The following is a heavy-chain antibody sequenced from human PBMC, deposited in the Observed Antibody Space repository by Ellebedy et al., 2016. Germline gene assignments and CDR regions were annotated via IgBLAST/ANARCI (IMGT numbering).Heavy chain of an antibody. J-gene: IGHJ5*02. V-gene: IGHV4-30-4*01. CDR3: ARQGYCSSTSCYDFDP. Sequence: SETLSLTCTVSGGSISSGDYYWSWIRQPPGKGLEWIGYIYYSGSTNYNPSLKSRVTISVDTSKNQFSLKLSSVTAADTAVYYCARQGYCSSTSCYDFDPWGQGTLVTVSS. CDR1: GGSISSGDYY. D-gene: IGHD2-2*01. CDR2: IYYSGST.